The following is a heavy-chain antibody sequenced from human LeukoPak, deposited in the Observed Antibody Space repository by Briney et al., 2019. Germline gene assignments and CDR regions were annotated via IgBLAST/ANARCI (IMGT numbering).Heavy chain of an antibody. CDR3: AKGSSPRRDYDSSGYAPGEDY. V-gene: IGHV3-23*01. D-gene: IGHD3-22*01. CDR1: GFTFSSYN. J-gene: IGHJ4*02. CDR2: ISGSGGST. Sequence: GGSLRLSCAASGFTFSSYNINWVRQAPGKGLEWVSAISGSGGSTYYADSVKGRFTISRDNSKNTLYLQMNSLRAEDTAVYYCAKGSSPRRDYDSSGYAPGEDYWGQGTLVTVSS.